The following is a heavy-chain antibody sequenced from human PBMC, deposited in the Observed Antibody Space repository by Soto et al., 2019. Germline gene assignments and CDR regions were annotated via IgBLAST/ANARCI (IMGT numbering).Heavy chain of an antibody. CDR3: ARAYYDFWSGYFDY. J-gene: IGHJ4*02. V-gene: IGHV4-59*01. Sequence: SETLSLTCTVSGGSISSYYWSWIRQPPGKGLEWIGYIYYSGSTNYNPSLKSRVTISVDTSKNQFSLKLSSVTAADTAVYYCARAYYDFWSGYFDYWGQGTLVTVST. CDR2: IYYSGST. D-gene: IGHD3-3*01. CDR1: GGSISSYY.